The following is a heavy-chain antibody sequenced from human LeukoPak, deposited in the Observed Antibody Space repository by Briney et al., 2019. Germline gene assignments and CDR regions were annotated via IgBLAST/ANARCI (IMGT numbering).Heavy chain of an antibody. CDR2: MNPNSDNT. J-gene: IGHJ6*02. V-gene: IGHV1-8*01. Sequence: ASVKVSCKASGYTFTSYDINWVRQATGQGLEWMGWMNPNSDNTGYAQKFQGRVTMTRNTSISTAYMELSSLRSEDTAVHYCARLEDIVVVPAAPMDVWGQGTTVTVSS. CDR3: ARLEDIVVVPAAPMDV. D-gene: IGHD2-2*01. CDR1: GYTFTSYD.